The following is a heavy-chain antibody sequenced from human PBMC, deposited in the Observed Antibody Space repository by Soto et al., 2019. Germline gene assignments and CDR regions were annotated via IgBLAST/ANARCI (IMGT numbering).Heavy chain of an antibody. J-gene: IGHJ4*02. Sequence: QLQLQESGPGLVKPSETLSLSCSVSGDSIRNRNYYWAWIRQPPGKGLEWIVSRYDDASTFYNPSLKRRVTISIDTSKQQLSLKLTSVTAADTAVYYCARGIYRGTSGYYLDFWCKGTLVTVSS. CDR1: GDSIRNRNYY. CDR2: RYDDAST. D-gene: IGHD3-22*01. V-gene: IGHV4-39*01. CDR3: ARGIYRGTSGYYLDF.